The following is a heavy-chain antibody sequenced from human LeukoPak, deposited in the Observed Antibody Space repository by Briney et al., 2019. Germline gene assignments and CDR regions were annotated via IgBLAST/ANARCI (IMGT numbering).Heavy chain of an antibody. CDR2: IYVGGTT. D-gene: IGHD6-13*01. J-gene: IGHJ4*02. CDR3: ASLGSSWYIIN. V-gene: IGHV3-66*01. Sequence: GGSLRLSCAASGFTVSSNYMTWVRQAPGKGLEWVSVIYVGGTTYYADSVRGRFTISRDNSKNTLYLQMSSLTAEDTAVYYCASLGSSWYIINWGQGTLVTVSS. CDR1: GFTVSSNY.